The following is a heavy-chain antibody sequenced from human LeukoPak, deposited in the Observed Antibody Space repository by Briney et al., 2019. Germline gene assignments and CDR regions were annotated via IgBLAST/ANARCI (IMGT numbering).Heavy chain of an antibody. V-gene: IGHV5-51*01. J-gene: IGHJ3*02. CDR2: IYPGDSDT. D-gene: IGHD2-15*01. Sequence: GESLKISCKGSGYSFTSYWIGWVRQMPGKGLEWMGIIYPGDSDTRYSPSFQGQVTISADKSISTAYLQWSSLKASDTAMYNCARTAMGDCSGGSCYSDNALDIWGQGTMVTVSS. CDR1: GYSFTSYW. CDR3: ARTAMGDCSGGSCYSDNALDI.